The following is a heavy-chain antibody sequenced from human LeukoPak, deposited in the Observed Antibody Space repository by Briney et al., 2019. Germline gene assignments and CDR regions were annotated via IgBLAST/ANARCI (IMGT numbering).Heavy chain of an antibody. Sequence: SGPTLVKPTQTLTLTCTFSGFSLSTSGVGVGWIRQPPGKALEWLALIYWNDDKRYSPSLKSRLTITKDTSKNQVVLTMTNIDPVDTATYYCAHTRPSPYCSSTSCLYYFDYWGQGTLVTVSS. J-gene: IGHJ4*02. CDR3: AHTRPSPYCSSTSCLYYFDY. V-gene: IGHV2-5*01. D-gene: IGHD2-2*01. CDR1: GFSLSTSGVG. CDR2: IYWNDDK.